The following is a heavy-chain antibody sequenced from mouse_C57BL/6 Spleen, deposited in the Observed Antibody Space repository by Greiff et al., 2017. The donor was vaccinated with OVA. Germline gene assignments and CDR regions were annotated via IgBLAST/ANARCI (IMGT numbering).Heavy chain of an antibody. CDR3: ARSGELLWLREDAMDY. CDR2: IDPNSGGT. CDR1: GYTFTSYW. V-gene: IGHV1-72*01. Sequence: QVQLQQPGAELVKPGASVKLSCKASGYTFTSYWMHWVKQRPGRGLEWIGRIDPNSGGTKYNEKFKSKATLTVDKPSSTAYMQLSSLTSEDSAVYYCARSGELLWLREDAMDYWGQGTSVTVSS. D-gene: IGHD2-2*01. J-gene: IGHJ4*01.